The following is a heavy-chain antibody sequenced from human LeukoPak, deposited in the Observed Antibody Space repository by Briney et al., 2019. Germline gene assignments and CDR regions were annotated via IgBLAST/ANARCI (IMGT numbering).Heavy chain of an antibody. CDR2: ISSSSSYI. D-gene: IGHD3-10*01. J-gene: IGHJ4*02. Sequence: GGSLILSCAASGFTFSSYSMNWVRQAPGKGLEWVSSISSSSSYIYYADSVKGRFTISRDNAKNSLYLQMNSLRAEDTAVYYCARELPLGSGSYGSFDYWGQGTLVTVSS. CDR1: GFTFSSYS. CDR3: ARELPLGSGSYGSFDY. V-gene: IGHV3-21*01.